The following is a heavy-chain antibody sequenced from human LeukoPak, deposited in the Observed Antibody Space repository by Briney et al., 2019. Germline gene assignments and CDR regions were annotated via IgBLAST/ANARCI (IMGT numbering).Heavy chain of an antibody. V-gene: IGHV3-33*01. J-gene: IGHJ3*02. CDR3: ARGGGAVLYIRNALDM. CDR1: RFTFSSYG. D-gene: IGHD3-16*01. Sequence: GGSLRLSCTASRFTFSSYGMHWVRQAPGKGLEWVAAIGYAETDKFYTDSVKGRFTISRDNSKSTLDLQMHSLRSEDTAVYYCARGGGAVLYIRNALDMWGQGTWSPSLQ. CDR2: IGYAETDK.